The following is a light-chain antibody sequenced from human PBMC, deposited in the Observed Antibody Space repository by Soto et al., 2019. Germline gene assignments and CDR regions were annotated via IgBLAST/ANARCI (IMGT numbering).Light chain of an antibody. CDR3: SSYTTSTTVV. J-gene: IGLJ1*01. V-gene: IGLV2-14*03. CDR2: DVS. CDR1: STDIHDYKY. Sequence: QPALTQPASLSGSPGQSITISCTGTSTDIHDYKYVSWYQQHPGKAPKVIIYDVSNLPSGVSNRFSGSKSGNTASLTISGLQPEDEADYYCSSYTTSTTVVFGTRTKVTVL.